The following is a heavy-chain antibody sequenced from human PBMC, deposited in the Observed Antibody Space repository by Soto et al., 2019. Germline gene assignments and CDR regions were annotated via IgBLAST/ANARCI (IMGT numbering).Heavy chain of an antibody. V-gene: IGHV3-30*19. CDR1: GFTFRSYV. D-gene: IGHD3-16*01. CDR2: TSYDGSNY. Sequence: QVQLVESGGGVVQPGTSLRLSCVGSGFTFRSYVIHWVRQAPGKGLEWVALTSYDGSNYYYGDSVKGRFTISRDNSKNTVDLQMDSLRLEAASFYSFAGWGTKGGLDVWGPGTLVSVSS. CDR3: AGWGTKGGLDV. J-gene: IGHJ4*02.